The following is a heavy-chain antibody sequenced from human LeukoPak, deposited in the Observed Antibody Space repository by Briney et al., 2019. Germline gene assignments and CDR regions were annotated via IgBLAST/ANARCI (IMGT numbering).Heavy chain of an antibody. D-gene: IGHD3-22*01. V-gene: IGHV3-30*02. Sequence: GGSLRLFCAASGFTFSSYGMHWVRQAPGKGLEWVAVIWYDGSNKYYADSVKGRFTISRDNSKNTLYLQMNSLRAEDTAVYYCAKARYDSSGYQYYYGMDVWGQGTTVTVSS. CDR2: IWYDGSNK. CDR1: GFTFSSYG. CDR3: AKARYDSSGYQYYYGMDV. J-gene: IGHJ6*02.